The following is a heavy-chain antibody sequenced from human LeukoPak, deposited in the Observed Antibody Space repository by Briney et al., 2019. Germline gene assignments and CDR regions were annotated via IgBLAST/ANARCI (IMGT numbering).Heavy chain of an antibody. Sequence: SETLSLTCTVSGGSFSSGDYYWSWIRQPPGKGLEWIGYIYYSGSTYYNPSLKSRVTISVDTSKNQFSLKLSSVTAADTAVYYCARDLLNEGNHLDYWGQGTLVTVSS. CDR3: ARDLLNEGNHLDY. J-gene: IGHJ4*02. CDR2: IYYSGST. CDR1: GGSFSSGDYY. V-gene: IGHV4-30-4*01. D-gene: IGHD4-23*01.